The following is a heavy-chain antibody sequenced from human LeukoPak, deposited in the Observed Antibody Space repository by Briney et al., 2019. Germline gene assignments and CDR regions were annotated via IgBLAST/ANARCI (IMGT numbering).Heavy chain of an antibody. CDR1: GYTSTSYD. CDR2: MNPNSGNT. V-gene: IGHV1-8*01. CDR3: ARLGYCSGGSCSSYYMDV. Sequence: ASVKAPCTASGYTSTSYDINWVRHATGQGLEWMGCMNPNSGNTGYAQKFQGRVTMTRNTSISTAYTELSSLRSEDTAVYYCARLGYCSGGSCSSYYMDVWGKGTTVTISS. J-gene: IGHJ6*03. D-gene: IGHD2-15*01.